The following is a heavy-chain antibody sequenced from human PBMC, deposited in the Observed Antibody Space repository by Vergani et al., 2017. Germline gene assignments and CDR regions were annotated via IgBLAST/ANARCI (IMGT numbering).Heavy chain of an antibody. Sequence: QVQLQESGPGLVKPPGTLSLTCAVSGDSISSNNCWTWVRQPPGKGLEWIGEICHTEDTKYSPSLKSRVTVSVDESRNLFSLRLNSVTAADTAVYYCASPGYCSSTSCWDYYYYGMDVWGQGTTVTVSS. J-gene: IGHJ6*02. CDR1: GDSISSNNC. CDR3: ASPGYCSSTSCWDYYYYGMDV. D-gene: IGHD2-2*01. CDR2: ICHTEDT. V-gene: IGHV4-4*03.